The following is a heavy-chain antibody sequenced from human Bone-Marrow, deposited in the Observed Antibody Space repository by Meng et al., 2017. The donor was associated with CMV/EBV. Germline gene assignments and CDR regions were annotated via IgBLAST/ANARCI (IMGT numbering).Heavy chain of an antibody. V-gene: IGHV1-46*01. J-gene: IGHJ6*02. CDR1: GYTFTSYY. D-gene: IGHD4-17*01. Sequence: ASVKVSCKASGYTFTSYYMHWVRQAPGQGLEWMGIINPSGGSTSYAQKFQGRVTMTRDTSTSTVYMELSSLRSEDTAVYYCASLAPRLRSVLTEDYYYYGMDVWGQGTTVTVSS. CDR2: INPSGGST. CDR3: ASLAPRLRSVLTEDYYYYGMDV.